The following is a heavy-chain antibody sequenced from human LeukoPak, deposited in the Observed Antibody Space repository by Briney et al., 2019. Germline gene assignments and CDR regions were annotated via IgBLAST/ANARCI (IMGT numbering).Heavy chain of an antibody. CDR2: VSHDGSKD. CDR3: ARRSPFFWLDP. J-gene: IGHJ5*02. V-gene: IGHV3-30*04. Sequence: GRSLRLSCTASGFTFTTHAMHWVRQAPGKGPEWVAAVSHDGSKDYYRDSVKGRFTIARGNSKNTLYLQLDSLRPEDTAVYYCARRSPFFWLDPRGQGTLVTVSS. CDR1: GFTFTTHA. D-gene: IGHD3-3*01.